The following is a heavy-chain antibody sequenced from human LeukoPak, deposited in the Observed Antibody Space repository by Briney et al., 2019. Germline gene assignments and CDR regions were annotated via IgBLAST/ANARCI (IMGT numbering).Heavy chain of an antibody. CDR2: ISGSGGST. Sequence: GGSLRLSCAASGSTFSSYAMSWVRQAPGKGLEWVSAISGSGGSTYYADSVKGRFTISRDNSKNTLYLQMNSLRAEDTAVYYCASSRWLRTAFDYWGQGTLVTVSS. CDR1: GSTFSSYA. J-gene: IGHJ4*02. D-gene: IGHD5-24*01. V-gene: IGHV3-23*01. CDR3: ASSRWLRTAFDY.